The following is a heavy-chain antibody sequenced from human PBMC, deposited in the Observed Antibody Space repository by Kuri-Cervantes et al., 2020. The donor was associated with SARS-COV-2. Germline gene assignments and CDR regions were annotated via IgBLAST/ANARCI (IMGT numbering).Heavy chain of an antibody. J-gene: IGHJ5*02. V-gene: IGHV3-64*01. CDR1: GFTFSSYA. Sequence: LSLTCAASGFTFSSYAMHWVRQAPGEGLEYVSAISSNGGSTYYANSVKGRFTISRDNSKNTLYLQMGSLRAEDMAVYYCARGSSCSSTSCYEVGWFDPWGQGTLVTVSS. D-gene: IGHD2-2*01. CDR3: ARGSSCSSTSCYEVGWFDP. CDR2: ISSNGGST.